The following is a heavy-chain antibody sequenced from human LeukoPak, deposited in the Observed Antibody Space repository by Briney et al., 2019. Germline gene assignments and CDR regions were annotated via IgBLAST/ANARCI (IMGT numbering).Heavy chain of an antibody. CDR3: VREMITLVRGVLYYNGIDV. D-gene: IGHD3-10*01. CDR1: GFIVSSKY. Sequence: GGSLRLSCAASGFIVSSKYMTWVRQAPGKGLEWFSVIYSAGSTYYADSVKGRFTISRDNSKNTVHLQMNSLRPEDTAVYYCVREMITLVRGVLYYNGIDVWGQGTTVTVSS. J-gene: IGHJ6*02. V-gene: IGHV3-66*01. CDR2: IYSAGST.